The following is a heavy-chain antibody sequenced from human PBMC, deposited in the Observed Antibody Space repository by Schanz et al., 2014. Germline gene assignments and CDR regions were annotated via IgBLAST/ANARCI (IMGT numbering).Heavy chain of an antibody. Sequence: QVQLVQSGTQVKKPGASVKVSCKASGYTLSAYSLHWVRQAPGQGLEWMGRINPIGGSTTYAQKFKGRVPRSRNTSISTAYVEKSSLRAEDTAVYYCAGTYCSSTSCYADYYYMDVWGKGTTVTVSS. CDR2: INPIGGST. V-gene: IGHV1-46*01. D-gene: IGHD2-2*01. J-gene: IGHJ6*03. CDR1: GYTLSAYS. CDR3: AGTYCSSTSCYADYYYMDV.